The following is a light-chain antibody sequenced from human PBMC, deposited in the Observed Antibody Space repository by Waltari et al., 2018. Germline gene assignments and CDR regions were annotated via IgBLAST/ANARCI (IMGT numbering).Light chain of an antibody. Sequence: QSVLTQPPSVSAAPGQKVTISCSGSTSNIGNNYVSWYQQFPGAAPKVLIYGNAKRATGIPDRFSGSKSGTSATLDITGLQTGDEAYYYCGTWDNTLSAVFGGGTKVTVL. V-gene: IGLV1-51*02. CDR1: TSNIGNNY. CDR3: GTWDNTLSAV. CDR2: GNA. J-gene: IGLJ2*01.